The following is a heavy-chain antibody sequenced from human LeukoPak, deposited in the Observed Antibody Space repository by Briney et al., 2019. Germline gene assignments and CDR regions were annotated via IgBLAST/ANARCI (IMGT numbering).Heavy chain of an antibody. CDR3: ARGGYSGSYYVSPRNWYFDL. CDR1: GGTFSSYA. J-gene: IGHJ2*01. D-gene: IGHD1-26*01. V-gene: IGHV1-69*05. Sequence: SVKVSCKASGGTFSSYAISWVRQAPGQGLEWMGGIIPIFGTANYAQKFQGRVTITTDESTSTAYMELSSLRSEDTAVYYCARGGYSGSYYVSPRNWYFDLWGRGTLVTVSS. CDR2: IIPIFGTA.